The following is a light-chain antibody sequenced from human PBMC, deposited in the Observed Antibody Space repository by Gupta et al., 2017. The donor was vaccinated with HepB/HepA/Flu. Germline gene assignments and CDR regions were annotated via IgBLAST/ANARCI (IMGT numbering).Light chain of an antibody. CDR2: GKN. CDR3: NSRDSSGNLVV. CDR1: SLRSYY. J-gene: IGLJ2*01. V-gene: IGLV3-19*01. Sequence: SSELPQDLAVSVASGQTVRITCQGDSLRSYYASWYQQKPGQAPVLVIYGKNNRPSGIPDRFSGSSSGNTASLTITGAQAEDEADYYCNSRDSSGNLVVFGGGTKLTVL.